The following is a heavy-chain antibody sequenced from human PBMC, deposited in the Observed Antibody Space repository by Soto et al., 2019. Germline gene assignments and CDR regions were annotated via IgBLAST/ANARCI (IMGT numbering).Heavy chain of an antibody. J-gene: IGHJ4*02. CDR2: IKQDGSEK. Sequence: EVQLVESGGGLVQPGGSLRLSCAASGFTFSSYWMSWVRQAPGKGLEWVANIKQDGSEKYYVDSVKGRFTISRDNAKNSLYLQMNSLRAEDTAVYYCARAMGDCSGGSCYSFDYWGQGTLVTVSS. D-gene: IGHD2-15*01. CDR1: GFTFSSYW. V-gene: IGHV3-7*01. CDR3: ARAMGDCSGGSCYSFDY.